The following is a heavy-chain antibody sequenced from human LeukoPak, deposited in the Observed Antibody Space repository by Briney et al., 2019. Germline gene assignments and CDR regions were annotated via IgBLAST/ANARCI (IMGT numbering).Heavy chain of an antibody. CDR2: IRSKASSYAT. D-gene: IGHD3-10*01. Sequence: GGSLRLSCAASGFTFSGSAMHWVRQASGKGLEWVGRIRSKASSYATAYAASVKGRFTISRDDSKNTAYLQMNSLKTEDTAVYYCTRDLYGSGSYYNYFDYWGQGTLVTVSS. V-gene: IGHV3-73*01. CDR1: GFTFSGSA. CDR3: TRDLYGSGSYYNYFDY. J-gene: IGHJ4*02.